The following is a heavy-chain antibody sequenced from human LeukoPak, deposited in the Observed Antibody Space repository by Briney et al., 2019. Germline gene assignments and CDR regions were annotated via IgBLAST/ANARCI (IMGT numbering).Heavy chain of an antibody. CDR1: GGSISSGSYY. Sequence: SETLSLTCTVSGGSISSGSYYWSWIRQPAGKGLEWIGRIYTSGSTNYNPSLKSRVTISVDTSKNQFSLKLSSVTAADTAVYYCASIRYDSSGYYYVSSYWGQGTLVTVSS. CDR3: ASIRYDSSGYYYVSSY. V-gene: IGHV4-61*02. J-gene: IGHJ4*02. D-gene: IGHD3-22*01. CDR2: IYTSGST.